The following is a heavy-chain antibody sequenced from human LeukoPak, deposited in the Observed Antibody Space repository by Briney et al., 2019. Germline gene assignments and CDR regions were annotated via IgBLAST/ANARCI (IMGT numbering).Heavy chain of an antibody. Sequence: GGSLRLSCAASGFTFSSYGMHWVRQAPGKGLEWVAVISYDGSNKYYADSVKGRFTFSRDNSKNTLYLQMNSLRAEDMAVYYCVKRWAGTTIGQQDYWGQGTLVTVSS. D-gene: IGHD1-1*01. CDR2: ISYDGSNK. J-gene: IGHJ4*02. CDR1: GFTFSSYG. CDR3: VKRWAGTTIGQQDY. V-gene: IGHV3-30*18.